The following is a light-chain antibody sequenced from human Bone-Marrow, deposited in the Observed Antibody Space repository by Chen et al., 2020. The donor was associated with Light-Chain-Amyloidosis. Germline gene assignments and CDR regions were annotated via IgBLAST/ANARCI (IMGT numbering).Light chain of an antibody. Sequence: QSVLTQPPSASGTPGQRVSISCSGSNSNIGGNPVNWYQQFPGTAPKLLLYSDAQRPSGSPDRCSGSKSGTSASLAISGLQSDDEADYYCAAWDDSLNSYVFGAGTQVTVL. V-gene: IGLV1-44*01. J-gene: IGLJ1*01. CDR1: NSNIGGNP. CDR3: AAWDDSLNSYV. CDR2: SDA.